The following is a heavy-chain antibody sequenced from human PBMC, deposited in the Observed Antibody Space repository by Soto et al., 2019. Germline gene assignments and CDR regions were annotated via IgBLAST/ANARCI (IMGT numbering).Heavy chain of an antibody. CDR2: INPNSGGT. V-gene: IGHV1-2*04. J-gene: IGHJ3*02. CDR1: GYTFTGYY. D-gene: IGHD2-15*01. CDR3: ARVCSGGSCYSGSDAFDI. Sequence: XSVKVSCKASGYTFTGYYMHWVRHTPGQGLEWMGWINPNSGGTNYAQKFQGWVTMTRDTSISTAYMELSRLRSDDKAVYYCARVCSGGSCYSGSDAFDIWGQGTMVTVSS.